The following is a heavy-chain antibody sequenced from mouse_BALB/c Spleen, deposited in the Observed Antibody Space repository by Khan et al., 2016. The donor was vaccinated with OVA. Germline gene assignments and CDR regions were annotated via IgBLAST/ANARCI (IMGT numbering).Heavy chain of an antibody. CDR1: GFTFSTYS. Sequence: EVELVESGGDLVRPGGSLKLSCSASGFTFSTYSMSWVRQTPDKRLEWVATISSAGDYTFYPDSVKGRFTISRDNARNTLYLQMSDLRSEDTAMYYCAGHLTGSFAYWGQGTLVTVSA. D-gene: IGHD4-1*01. CDR3: AGHLTGSFAY. CDR2: ISSAGDYT. V-gene: IGHV5-6*01. J-gene: IGHJ3*01.